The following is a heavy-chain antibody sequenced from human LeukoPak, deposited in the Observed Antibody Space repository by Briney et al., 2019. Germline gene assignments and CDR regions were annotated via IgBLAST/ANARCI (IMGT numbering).Heavy chain of an antibody. CDR2: INHSGST. J-gene: IGHJ4*02. Sequence: SETLSLTCAVYGGSFSDYYWSWIRQPPGKGLEWIGEINHSGSTNYNPSLKSRVTISVDTSKNQFSLKLSSVTAADTAVYYCARGNDRDTVVVPSAVITLTKSFFDSWGQGTLVTVS. V-gene: IGHV4-34*01. D-gene: IGHD2-2*01. CDR3: ARGNDRDTVVVPSAVITLTKSFFDS. CDR1: GGSFSDYY.